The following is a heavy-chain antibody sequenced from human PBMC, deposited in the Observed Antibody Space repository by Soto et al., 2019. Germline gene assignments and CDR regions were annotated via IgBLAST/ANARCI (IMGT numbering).Heavy chain of an antibody. D-gene: IGHD3-10*02. CDR2: IDNTGSA. Sequence: SETLSLTCTVPGASVSTGVYYWTWIRQHPGKGLEWIGYIDNTGSAYYNPSLTGRVDISVDTSKNQFSLNLQSLTAADTAFYYCAGAVSDFDVRRYRTSYFDQWGQGIRVTV. J-gene: IGHJ4*02. V-gene: IGHV4-31*03. CDR1: GASVSTGVYY. CDR3: AGAVSDFDVRRYRTSYFDQ.